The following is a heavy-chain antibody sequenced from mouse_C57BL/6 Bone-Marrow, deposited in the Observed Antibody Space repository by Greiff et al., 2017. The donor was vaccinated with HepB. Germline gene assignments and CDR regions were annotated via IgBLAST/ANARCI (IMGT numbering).Heavy chain of an antibody. CDR3: ARSPPPGGSSPLAMDY. D-gene: IGHD1-1*01. Sequence: QVQLQQPGAELVRPGSSVKLSCKASGYTFTSYWMHRVKQRPIQGLEWIGNIDPSDSETHYNQKFKDKATLTVDKSSSTAYMQLSSLTSEDSAVYYCARSPPPGGSSPLAMDYWGQGTSVTVSS. V-gene: IGHV1-52*01. CDR2: IDPSDSET. CDR1: GYTFTSYW. J-gene: IGHJ4*01.